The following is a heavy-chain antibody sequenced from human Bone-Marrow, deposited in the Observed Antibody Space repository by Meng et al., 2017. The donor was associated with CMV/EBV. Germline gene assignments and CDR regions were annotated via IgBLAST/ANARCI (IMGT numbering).Heavy chain of an antibody. V-gene: IGHV3-7*01. Sequence: GESLKISCAASGFTFSSYSMNWVRQAPGKGLEWVANINQDGSEKKYVDSVKGRFTISRDNARDSLYLQMNSLRAEDTAVYYCATPFYYDSTGPTPFDNWGQGTLVTVSS. CDR2: INQDGSEK. CDR3: ATPFYYDSTGPTPFDN. CDR1: GFTFSSYS. J-gene: IGHJ4*02. D-gene: IGHD3-22*01.